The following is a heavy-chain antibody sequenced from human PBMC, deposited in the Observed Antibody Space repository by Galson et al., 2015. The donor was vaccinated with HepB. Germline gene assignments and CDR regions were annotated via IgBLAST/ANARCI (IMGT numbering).Heavy chain of an antibody. CDR1: GYTFTSYA. Sequence: CKASGYTFTSYAMHWVRQAPGQRLEWMGWINAGNGNTKYSQKFQGRVTITRDTSASTAYMELSSLRSEDTAVYYCAREKVEYGSGSYRFDYWGQGTLVTVSS. CDR2: INAGNGNT. D-gene: IGHD3-10*01. J-gene: IGHJ4*02. CDR3: AREKVEYGSGSYRFDY. V-gene: IGHV1-3*01.